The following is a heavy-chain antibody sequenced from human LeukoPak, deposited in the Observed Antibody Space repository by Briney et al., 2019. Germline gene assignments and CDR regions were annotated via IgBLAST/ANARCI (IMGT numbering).Heavy chain of an antibody. Sequence: SETLSLTCTVSGGSISSSSYYWGWIRQPPGKGLEWIGSSYYSGSTYYNPSLKSRVTISVDTSKNQFSLKLSSVTAADTAVYYCARGPSYALYYYYYYGMDVWGQGTTVTVSS. V-gene: IGHV4-39*01. J-gene: IGHJ6*02. CDR3: ARGPSYALYYYYYYGMDV. CDR2: SYYSGST. CDR1: GGSISSSSYY. D-gene: IGHD2-2*01.